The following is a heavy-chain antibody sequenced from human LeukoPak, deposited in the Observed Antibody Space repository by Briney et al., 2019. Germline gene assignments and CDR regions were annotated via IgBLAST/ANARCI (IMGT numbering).Heavy chain of an antibody. J-gene: IGHJ4*02. CDR1: GFTVSDNY. CDR3: AKEGRGGNLAFDY. Sequence: GGSLRLSCAASGFTVSDNYTSWVRQAPGKGLEWVSAISGGGSTYYADSVKGRFIISRDNSKNSLYLQMNSLRAEDTAVYYCAKEGRGGNLAFDYWGQGTLVTVSS. D-gene: IGHD4-23*01. V-gene: IGHV3-53*01. CDR2: ISGGGST.